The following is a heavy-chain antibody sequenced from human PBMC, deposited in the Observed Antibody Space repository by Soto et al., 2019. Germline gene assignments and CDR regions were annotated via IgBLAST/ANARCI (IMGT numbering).Heavy chain of an antibody. CDR1: GFSFSNCG. CDR2: ISSDGSDK. Sequence: QVQLVESGGGVVQPGRSLRLSCAASGFSFSNCGMHWVRQAPGKGLEWVAAISSDGSDKYYSESVKGRFTISRDNSNNALFLQMNSLGVEDTAVYYCVKGSEVARQELDYWGQGTLVNVSS. CDR3: VKGSEVARQELDY. J-gene: IGHJ4*02. V-gene: IGHV3-30*18. D-gene: IGHD2-15*01.